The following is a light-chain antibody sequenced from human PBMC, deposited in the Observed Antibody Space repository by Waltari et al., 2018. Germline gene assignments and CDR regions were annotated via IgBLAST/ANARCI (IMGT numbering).Light chain of an antibody. Sequence: DIQMTKSPPSLSASVGDRVTITCRASQSISSYLNWYQQKPGKAPKLLIYAASSLQSGVPSRFSGSGSGTDFTLTISSLQPEDFATYYCQQSYSTPLTFGPGTKVDIK. CDR1: QSISSY. CDR3: QQSYSTPLT. V-gene: IGKV1-39*01. CDR2: AAS. J-gene: IGKJ3*01.